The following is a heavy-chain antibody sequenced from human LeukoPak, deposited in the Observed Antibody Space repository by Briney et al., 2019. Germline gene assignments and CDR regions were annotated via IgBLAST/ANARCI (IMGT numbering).Heavy chain of an antibody. V-gene: IGHV3-7*04. Sequence: GGSLRLSCAASGFTFSSYGMHWVRQAPGKGLEWVANINQDGSKKYYVDSVKGRFTTSRDNVKNSVYLQMNSLRAEDTAVYSCARAVAAADSYWGRGTLVTVSS. D-gene: IGHD6-13*01. CDR1: GFTFSSYG. CDR3: ARAVAAADSY. J-gene: IGHJ4*02. CDR2: INQDGSKK.